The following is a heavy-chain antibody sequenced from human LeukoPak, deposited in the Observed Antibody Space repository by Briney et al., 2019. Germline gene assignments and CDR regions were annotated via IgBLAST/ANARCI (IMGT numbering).Heavy chain of an antibody. Sequence: GGSLRLSCAASGFTFSSCSMHWVRQAPGKGLVWVSRIKGDGSSISYADSVRGRFTIFRDNATNTLFLQMDSLRAEDTAVYYCVRGTIAAAGIDYWGQGTLVTVSS. CDR2: IKGDGSSI. D-gene: IGHD6-13*01. V-gene: IGHV3-74*01. CDR1: GFTFSSCS. CDR3: VRGTIAAAGIDY. J-gene: IGHJ4*02.